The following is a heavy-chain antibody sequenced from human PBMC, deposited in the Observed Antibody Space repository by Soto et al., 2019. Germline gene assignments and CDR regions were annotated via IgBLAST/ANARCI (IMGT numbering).Heavy chain of an antibody. J-gene: IGHJ4*02. Sequence: GGSLRLSCAGSGFTFSNSAFHWVRQAPGKGLEWVALISYDGNNKYYADSVKGRFTISRDNSKNTLYLQMNSLRADDTAVYYCAREVAPHDRSGFFDYWVQGTLLTVSS. CDR2: ISYDGNNK. V-gene: IGHV3-30-3*01. CDR1: GFTFSNSA. CDR3: AREVAPHDRSGFFDY. D-gene: IGHD3-22*01.